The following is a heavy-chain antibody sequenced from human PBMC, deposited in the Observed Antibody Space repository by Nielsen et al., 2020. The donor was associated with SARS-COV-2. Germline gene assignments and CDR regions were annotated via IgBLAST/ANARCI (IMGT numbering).Heavy chain of an antibody. CDR1: GYTFTSYG. J-gene: IGHJ4*02. V-gene: IGHV1-18*01. CDR3: ARDLGYYYDSSGYSDY. D-gene: IGHD3-22*01. Sequence: ASVKVSCKASGYTFTSYGISWVRQAPGQGLEWMGWISAYNGNTNYAQKFQGRVTMTTDTSTSTAYMGLRSLRSDDTAVYYCARDLGYYYDSSGYSDYWGQGTLVTVSS. CDR2: ISAYNGNT.